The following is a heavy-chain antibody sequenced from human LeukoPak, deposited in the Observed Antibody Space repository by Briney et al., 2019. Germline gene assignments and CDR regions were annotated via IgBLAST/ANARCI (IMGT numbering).Heavy chain of an antibody. CDR1: GYTFADYY. CDR3: ARGREYYYDSSGSKFDI. D-gene: IGHD3-22*01. CDR2: INPKRGGT. V-gene: IGHV1-2*02. Sequence: ASVKVSCKASGYTFADYYLHWVRQAPGHGIEWMGWINPKRGGTNSAQKFQGRVTMTRESSISTVYMELRSLRSDDTAVYYCARGREYYYDSSGSKFDIWGQGTMVTVSS. J-gene: IGHJ3*02.